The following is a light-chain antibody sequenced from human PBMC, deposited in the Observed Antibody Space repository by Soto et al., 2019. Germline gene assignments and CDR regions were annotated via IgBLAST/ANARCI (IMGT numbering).Light chain of an antibody. J-gene: IGKJ5*01. CDR2: AAS. Sequence: DSQMTQSPSSLSASVGDRFTITCLAIQGIRNDLGWYQQKPWKAPKRLIYAASSLQSGVPSRFSGSGSGADFTLTISSLEHEDFAVYYCQQRNIWPPVTFGQGTRLEIK. V-gene: IGKV1-17*01. CDR1: QGIRND. CDR3: QQRNIWPPVT.